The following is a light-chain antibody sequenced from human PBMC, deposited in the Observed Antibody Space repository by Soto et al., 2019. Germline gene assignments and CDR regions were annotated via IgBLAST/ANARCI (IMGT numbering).Light chain of an antibody. CDR2: WAS. J-gene: IGKJ4*01. CDR1: QRLLSSSNTNSY. V-gene: IGKV4-1*01. CDR3: QQYYSSLALT. Sequence: DIVMTQSPDSLAVSLGERATINCKSSQRLLSSSNTNSYLAWYQQKPGQSPKLLIYWASTRESGVPDRFSGSGSGTDFTLTISSLQPEDVAIYYCQQYYSSLALTFGGGTKVEIK.